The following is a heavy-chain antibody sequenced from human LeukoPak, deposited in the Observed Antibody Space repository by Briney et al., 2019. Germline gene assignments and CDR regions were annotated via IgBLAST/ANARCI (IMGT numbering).Heavy chain of an antibody. CDR1: GFTFSSYG. V-gene: IGHV3-30*03. D-gene: IGHD2-2*01. J-gene: IGHJ4*02. CDR2: ISYDGSNK. CDR3: ARPPPSCSSTSCYQHY. Sequence: GGSLRLSCAASGFTFSSYGMHWVRQAPGKGLEWVAIISYDGSNKYYANSVKGRFTISRDNSKNTLYLQMNSLRAEDTAVYYCARPPPSCSSTSCYQHYWGQGTLVTVSS.